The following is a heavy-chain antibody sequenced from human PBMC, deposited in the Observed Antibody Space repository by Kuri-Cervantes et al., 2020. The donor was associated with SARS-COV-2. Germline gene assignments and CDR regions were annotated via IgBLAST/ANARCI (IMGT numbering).Heavy chain of an antibody. CDR1: GGSISSSSYY. CDR3: ARSIAAAGPIDY. CDR2: IYYSGST. J-gene: IGHJ4*02. D-gene: IGHD6-13*01. V-gene: IGHV4-39*07. Sequence: SETLSLTCTVSGGSISSSSYYWGWIRQPPGKGLEWIGSIYYSGSTHYNPSLKSRVTISVDTSKNQFSLKLSSVTAADTAVYYCARSIAAAGPIDYWGQGTLVTVSS.